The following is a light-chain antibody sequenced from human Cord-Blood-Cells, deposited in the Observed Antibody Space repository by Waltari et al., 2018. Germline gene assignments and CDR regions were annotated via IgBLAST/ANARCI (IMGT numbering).Light chain of an antibody. J-gene: IGKJ3*01. CDR2: DAS. Sequence: IVLTQSPDTLSLSPGERATLSCRVSQSVSSSLPWYQQKPGQAPRPRIYDASNRATGVPARVSVSVSGPDFTLTISSLAPEEFAVNCCQERSNWRPGFTVGPGTKVEIK. CDR1: QSVSSS. V-gene: IGKV3-11*01. CDR3: QERSNWRPGFT.